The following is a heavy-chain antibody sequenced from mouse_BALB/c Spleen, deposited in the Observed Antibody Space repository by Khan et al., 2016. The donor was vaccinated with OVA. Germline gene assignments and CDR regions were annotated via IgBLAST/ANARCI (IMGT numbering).Heavy chain of an antibody. CDR2: INPTSGYT. Sequence: QVQLKESGAELAKPGASVKMSCKASGYTFTTYWMPWVRQRPGQGLEWIGYINPTSGYTDYNEKFKDRATLSADKSSSTAYMQLSSLTSEDSGGYYCTRDRIDYWGQGTTLTVSS. J-gene: IGHJ2*01. CDR1: GYTFTTYW. CDR3: TRDRIDY. V-gene: IGHV1-7*01.